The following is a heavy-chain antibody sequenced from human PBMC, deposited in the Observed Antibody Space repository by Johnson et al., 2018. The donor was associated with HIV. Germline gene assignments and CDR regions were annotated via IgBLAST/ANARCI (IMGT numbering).Heavy chain of an antibody. V-gene: IGHV3-20*04. CDR1: GFNFNHAW. J-gene: IGHJ3*02. CDR3: ARDNYDDILNDAFEI. CDR2: INWNGGST. D-gene: IGHD3-3*01. Sequence: EQLVESGGGLVKPGKSLRLSCEASGFNFNHAWMSWVRQAPGKGLEWVSGINWNGGSTGYADSVKGRFTISRDNAKNSLYMQMNSLRAEDTALYYCARDNYDDILNDAFEIWGQGTMVTVSS.